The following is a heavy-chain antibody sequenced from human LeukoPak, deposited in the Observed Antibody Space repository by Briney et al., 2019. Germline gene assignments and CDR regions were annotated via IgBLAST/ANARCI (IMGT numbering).Heavy chain of an antibody. CDR1: GGSISSYY. D-gene: IGHD2-15*01. CDR3: ARSSARRYCSGGTCHRTNDYFDS. Sequence: SETLSLTCTVSGGSISSYYWSWIRQPPGKGLEYIGYIYYSGSTNYNSSLKSRATISVDTSKNQFSLKLNSVTAADTAVYYCARSSARRYCSGGTCHRTNDYFDSWGQGTLVTVSS. V-gene: IGHV4-59*01. CDR2: IYYSGST. J-gene: IGHJ4*02.